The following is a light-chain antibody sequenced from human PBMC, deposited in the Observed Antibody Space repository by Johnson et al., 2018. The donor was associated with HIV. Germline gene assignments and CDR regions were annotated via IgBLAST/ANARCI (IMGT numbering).Light chain of an antibody. V-gene: IGLV1-51*01. Sequence: QSVLTQPPSVSAAPGQKVTISCSGSSSNIGNNYVSWYQQLPGTAPKLLIYDNKKRPSGISDRFSGSKSSTSATLGITGLQTGDEADYYCGTCDTSLRGRFGFGTGTKVTLL. J-gene: IGLJ1*01. CDR3: GTCDTSLRGRFG. CDR2: DNK. CDR1: SSNIGNNY.